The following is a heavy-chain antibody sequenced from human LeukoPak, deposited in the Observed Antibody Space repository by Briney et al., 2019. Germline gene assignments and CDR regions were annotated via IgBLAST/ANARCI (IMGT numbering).Heavy chain of an antibody. J-gene: IGHJ3*02. CDR1: GYSFTSYW. CDR3: ARLALAAAATHAFDI. CDR2: IYPGDSDT. Sequence: GESLKISCKGSGYSFTSYWIGWVRQMPGEGLEWMGIIYPGDSDTRYSPSFQGQVTISADKSISTAYLQWSSLKASDTAMYYCARLALAAAATHAFDIWGQGTMVTVSS. V-gene: IGHV5-51*01. D-gene: IGHD6-13*01.